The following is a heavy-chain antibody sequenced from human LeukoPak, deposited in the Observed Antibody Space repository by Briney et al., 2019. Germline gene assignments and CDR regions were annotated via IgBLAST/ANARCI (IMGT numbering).Heavy chain of an antibody. J-gene: IGHJ1*01. CDR3: AKKAFPGTSSWYVQR. CDR1: GFTFGSYA. Sequence: GGSLRLSCAASGFTFGSYAMTWVRQAPGKGLEWVSVISGIGVATYYADSVKGRFTISRDNSKNTLYLQMFSLGPEDTAVYYCAKKAFPGTSSWYVQRWGQGTLVTVSS. D-gene: IGHD6-13*01. CDR2: ISGIGVAT. V-gene: IGHV3-23*01.